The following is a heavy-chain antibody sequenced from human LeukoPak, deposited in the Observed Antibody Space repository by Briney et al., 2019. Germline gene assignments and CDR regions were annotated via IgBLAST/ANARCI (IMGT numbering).Heavy chain of an antibody. J-gene: IGHJ4*02. D-gene: IGHD1-1*01. CDR1: GFTFNSYW. CDR2: INSDGSDT. Sequence: GGSLRLSCAASGFTFNSYWFHWVRQAPGKGLVWVSRINSDGSDTIYADSVKGRFTISRDNSKNTLYLQMNSLRAEDTAVYYCAKLWTGTTMNPFDYWGQGTLVTVSS. V-gene: IGHV3-74*01. CDR3: AKLWTGTTMNPFDY.